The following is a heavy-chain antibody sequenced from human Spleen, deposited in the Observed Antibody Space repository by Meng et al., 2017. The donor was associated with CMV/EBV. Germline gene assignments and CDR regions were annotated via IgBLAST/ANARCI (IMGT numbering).Heavy chain of an antibody. CDR3: ASVGRVGATVSDGMDV. J-gene: IGHJ6*02. Sequence: ASVKVSCKASGYTFTTSGISWVRQAPGQGLQWMGWISTYNANTIFAQKLQGRLTMTTDTSTSTAYMELRSLRSDDTAVYYCASVGRVGATVSDGMDVWGQGTTVTVSS. CDR2: ISTYNANT. CDR1: GYTFTTSG. V-gene: IGHV1-18*01. D-gene: IGHD1-26*01.